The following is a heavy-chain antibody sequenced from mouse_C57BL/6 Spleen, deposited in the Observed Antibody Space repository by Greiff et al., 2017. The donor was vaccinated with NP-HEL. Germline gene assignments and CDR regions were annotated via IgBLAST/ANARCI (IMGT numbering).Heavy chain of an antibody. CDR1: GYSFTGYF. CDR3: ARNYYDYDAGY. D-gene: IGHD2-4*01. Sequence: VQLKESGPELVKPGDSVKISCKASGYSFTGYFMNWVMQSHGKSLEWIGRINPYNGDTFYNQKFKGKATLTVDKSSSTAHMELRSLTSEDSAVYYCARNYYDYDAGYWGQGTTLTVSS. V-gene: IGHV1-20*01. J-gene: IGHJ2*01. CDR2: INPYNGDT.